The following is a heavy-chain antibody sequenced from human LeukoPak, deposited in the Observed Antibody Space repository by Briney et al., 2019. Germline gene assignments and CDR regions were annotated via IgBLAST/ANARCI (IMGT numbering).Heavy chain of an antibody. V-gene: IGHV1-69*05. CDR2: IIPIFGTA. CDR3: AASILSGARIAAAGLSYMDV. CDR1: GGTFSSYA. Sequence: ASVKVSCKASGGTFSSYAISWVRQAPGQGLEWMGGIIPIFGTANYAQKFQGRVTITTDESTSTDYMELSSLRSEDTAVYYCAASILSGARIAAAGLSYMDVWGKGTTVTVSS. D-gene: IGHD6-13*01. J-gene: IGHJ6*03.